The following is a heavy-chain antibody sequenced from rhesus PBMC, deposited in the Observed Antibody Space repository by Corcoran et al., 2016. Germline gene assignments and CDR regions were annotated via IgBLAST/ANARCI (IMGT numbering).Heavy chain of an antibody. Sequence: QVQLQESGPGLVKPSETLSLTCAVSGGSISDDYYWSWIRQPPGKGLDCIGYIYGSGGGTNSNPSLNNPVTISIYASKHQFSLNLSSVPAANTAVYYCARRRVGSTFDYWGHGFLVTVSS. CDR1: GGSISDDYY. D-gene: IGHD1-44*01. CDR2: IYGSGGGT. CDR3: ARRRVGSTFDY. J-gene: IGHJ4*01. V-gene: IGHV4-106*01.